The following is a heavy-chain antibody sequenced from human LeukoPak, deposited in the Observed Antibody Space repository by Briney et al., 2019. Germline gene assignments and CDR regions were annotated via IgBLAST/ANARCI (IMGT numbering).Heavy chain of an antibody. D-gene: IGHD3-3*01. CDR1: GGSFSGYY. J-gene: IGHJ4*02. CDR3: ARHRGYDFWSGYYYYFDY. V-gene: IGHV4-34*01. Sequence: PSETLSLTCAVYGGSFSGYYWSWIRQPPGKGLEWIGEINHSGSTNYNPSLKSRVTISVDTSKNQFSLKLSSVTAADTAVYCCARHRGYDFWSGYYYYFDYWGQGTLVTVSS. CDR2: INHSGST.